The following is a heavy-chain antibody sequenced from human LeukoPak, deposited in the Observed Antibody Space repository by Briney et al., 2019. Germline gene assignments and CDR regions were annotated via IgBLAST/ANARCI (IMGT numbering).Heavy chain of an antibody. V-gene: IGHV3-30*04. Sequence: GGSLRLSCAASGFTFRSYAMHGVRQAPGKGLDWVAVISYDGSNKYYADSVKGRFTISRDNSKNTLYLQMNSLRAEDTAVYYCAREQQLVYFDYWGQGTLVTVSS. CDR1: GFTFRSYA. D-gene: IGHD6-13*01. J-gene: IGHJ4*02. CDR2: ISYDGSNK. CDR3: AREQQLVYFDY.